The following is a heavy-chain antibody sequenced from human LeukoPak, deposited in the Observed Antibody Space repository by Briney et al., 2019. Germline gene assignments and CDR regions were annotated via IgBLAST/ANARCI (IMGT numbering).Heavy chain of an antibody. CDR3: ARQPGMTAKSWYFDL. CDR1: GYTFTKYW. V-gene: IGHV5-51*01. J-gene: IGHJ2*01. CDR2: IHPGDSHT. Sequence: HGESLKISCEGSGYTFTKYWIGWVRQMPGKGLEWMGIIHPGDSHTWYSPSFQGQVTISADKCISMAYLQWSSLKASDTAMYFCARQPGMTAKSWYFDLWGRGTLVTVSS. D-gene: IGHD2-2*01.